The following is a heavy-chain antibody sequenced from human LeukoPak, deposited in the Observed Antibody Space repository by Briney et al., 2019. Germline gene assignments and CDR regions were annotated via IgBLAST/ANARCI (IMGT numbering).Heavy chain of an antibody. CDR2: ITHNGDSI. V-gene: IGHV3-21*01. Sequence: GGSLRLSCAASGFTFSSYSMNWVRQAPGKGLESVSSITHNGDSIYYAASVKGQFTVSRDNAREALYLQMNSLRVEDTAVYYCARARDSSGYPDAFDVWGQGTMVTVSS. CDR3: ARARDSSGYPDAFDV. D-gene: IGHD3-22*01. J-gene: IGHJ3*01. CDR1: GFTFSSYS.